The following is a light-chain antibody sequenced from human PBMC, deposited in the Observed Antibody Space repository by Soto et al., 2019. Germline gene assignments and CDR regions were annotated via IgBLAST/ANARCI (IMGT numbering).Light chain of an antibody. CDR1: QRVSSNF. V-gene: IGKV3-20*01. Sequence: IVLTQSKDTLSLSQGERATLSCRASQRVSSNFFAWYQQKPGQAPRLLIHGVSSRATGTPDRFSGSGSETDFTLTISRLEPEDFAIYYCQQYGASPRTFGQGTKVDIK. CDR3: QQYGASPRT. J-gene: IGKJ2*01. CDR2: GVS.